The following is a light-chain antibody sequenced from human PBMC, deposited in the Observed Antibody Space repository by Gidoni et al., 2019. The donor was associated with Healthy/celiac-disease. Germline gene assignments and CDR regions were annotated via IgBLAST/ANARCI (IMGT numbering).Light chain of an antibody. Sequence: EIVLTQSPATLSLSPGERATLSCRASQSVSSYLAWYQQKHAQAPRLLIYDASNRATVIPARFSGIRSGTDCTLTISSLEPEDFAVYYCQQRSNWPPSITFGQGTRLEIK. CDR2: DAS. V-gene: IGKV3-11*01. CDR1: QSVSSY. J-gene: IGKJ5*01. CDR3: QQRSNWPPSIT.